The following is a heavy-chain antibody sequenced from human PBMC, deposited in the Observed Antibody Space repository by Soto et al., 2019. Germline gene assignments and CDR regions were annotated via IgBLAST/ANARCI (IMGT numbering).Heavy chain of an antibody. CDR1: GGSISSSSYY. J-gene: IGHJ4*02. CDR3: AIPLDCSGGSCYYFDY. CDR2: IYYSGST. Sequence: QLQLQESGPGLVKPSETLSLTCTVSGGSISSSSYYWGWIRQPPGKGLEWIGSIYYSGSTYYNPSLKGRVTISVDTSKNQFSLKLSSVTAADTAVYYCAIPLDCSGGSCYYFDYWGQGTLVTVSS. D-gene: IGHD2-15*01. V-gene: IGHV4-39*01.